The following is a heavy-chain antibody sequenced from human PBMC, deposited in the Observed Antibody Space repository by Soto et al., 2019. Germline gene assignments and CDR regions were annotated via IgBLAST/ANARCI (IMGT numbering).Heavy chain of an antibody. Sequence: GGSLRLSCAASGFTFNSYAMSWVRQAPGKGLEWVSAISDSGGRTYYADSVKGRFTISRDNSKNTLYLQMNSLRAEDTAVYFCAKELVNSGWTYFDYWGQGTLVTVSS. CDR3: AKELVNSGWTYFDY. CDR2: ISDSGGRT. D-gene: IGHD6-19*01. CDR1: GFTFNSYA. J-gene: IGHJ4*02. V-gene: IGHV3-23*01.